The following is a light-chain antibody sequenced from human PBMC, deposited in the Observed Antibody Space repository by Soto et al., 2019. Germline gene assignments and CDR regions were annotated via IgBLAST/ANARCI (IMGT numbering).Light chain of an antibody. CDR2: DVN. CDR3: FSKISGFVYG. Sequence: QSVLAQPASVSGSFGQPITISCSGPNTDLGVYGYVSWYQHQPGKAPKLLIYDVNNRPSGLSDRFSGSKSGDTASLTISGLQAEDEADYFCFSKISGFVYGFGTGTKLTVL. J-gene: IGLJ1*01. CDR1: NTDLGVYGY. V-gene: IGLV2-14*01.